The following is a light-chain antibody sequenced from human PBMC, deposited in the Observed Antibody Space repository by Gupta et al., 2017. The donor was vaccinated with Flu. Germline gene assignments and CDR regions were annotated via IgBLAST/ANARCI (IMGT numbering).Light chain of an antibody. V-gene: IGKV1-8*01. CDR1: QGISSY. CDR3: QQDDSYPPT. Sequence: PSSFSASTGDRVTITCRASQGISSYLAWYQQKPGKAPKLLIYAASTLQSGVPSRFSGSGSGIDFTLTISCLQSEDFATYYCQQDDSYPPTFGQGTKVEIK. J-gene: IGKJ1*01. CDR2: AAS.